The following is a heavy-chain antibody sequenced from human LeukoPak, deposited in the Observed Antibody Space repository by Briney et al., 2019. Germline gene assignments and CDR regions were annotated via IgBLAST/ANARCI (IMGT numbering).Heavy chain of an antibody. Sequence: PGGSLRLSCAASGFTFSTYGMHWVRQAPGKGLEWVALITYDGYCKYYSDSVKGRFTISNDTSKNTLSLQMNSLRAEDTAVYYCARDLSPVVRASPMGYWGQGTLVTVSS. CDR1: GFTFSTYG. J-gene: IGHJ4*02. CDR3: ARDLSPVVRASPMGY. D-gene: IGHD3-10*01. V-gene: IGHV3-30*03. CDR2: ITYDGYCK.